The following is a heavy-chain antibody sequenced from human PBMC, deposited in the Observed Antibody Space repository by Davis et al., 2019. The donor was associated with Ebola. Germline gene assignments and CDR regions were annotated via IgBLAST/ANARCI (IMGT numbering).Heavy chain of an antibody. CDR3: ARGPWGCSSTRCYFPYYYMDV. CDR1: GYTFIGYY. Sequence: ASVKVSCKASGYTFIGYYIHRVRQAPGQVLEWMGWINPNGGGTNYAQKFQGRITMTRDTSMSTVYMELSRLRSDDTAVYYCARGPWGCSSTRCYFPYYYMDVWGKGTTVTVSS. J-gene: IGHJ6*03. D-gene: IGHD2-2*01. V-gene: IGHV1-2*02. CDR2: INPNGGGT.